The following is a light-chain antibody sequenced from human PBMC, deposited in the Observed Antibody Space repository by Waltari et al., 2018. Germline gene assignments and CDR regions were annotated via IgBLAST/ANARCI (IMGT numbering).Light chain of an antibody. Sequence: QSALTQPAAVSGSPGQSITISCTGTSSDVGGYNYVSWFQQKPGEVPKLILYEVNNRPSGVSNRFSGAKSCNTASLTISGRQAEDEADYFCSSYTRISTFVFGTGTEVSVL. CDR3: SSYTRISTFV. CDR2: EVN. V-gene: IGLV2-14*01. CDR1: SSDVGGYNY. J-gene: IGLJ1*01.